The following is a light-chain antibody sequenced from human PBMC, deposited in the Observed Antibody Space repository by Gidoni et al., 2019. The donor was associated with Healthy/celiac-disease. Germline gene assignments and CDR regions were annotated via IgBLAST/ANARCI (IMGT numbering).Light chain of an antibody. Sequence: QSVLTQPPSASGTTGQRVTISCSGSSSNIGSNTVNWYQQLPGTAPKPLIYSNNQRPSGVPDRFSGSKSGTSASLAISGLQSEDEADYYCAAWDDSLNGWVFGGGTKLTVL. CDR1: SSNIGSNT. V-gene: IGLV1-44*01. J-gene: IGLJ3*02. CDR3: AAWDDSLNGWV. CDR2: SNN.